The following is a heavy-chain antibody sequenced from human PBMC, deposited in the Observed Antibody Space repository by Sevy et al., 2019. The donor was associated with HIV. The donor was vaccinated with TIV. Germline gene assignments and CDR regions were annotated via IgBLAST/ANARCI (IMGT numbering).Heavy chain of an antibody. CDR3: AREGCTRPHDH. D-gene: IGHD2-8*01. CDR1: GFNFNIYS. J-gene: IGHJ4*02. CDR2: ISFGCGRI. Sequence: GGSLRLSCVASGFNFNIYSMSWVHQAPGKGLEWVSTISFGCGRINHADSVQGRFTMSRDDSKKTVYLEMNSLRAEDTAVYYCAREGCTRPHDHWGQGTLVTVSS. V-gene: IGHV3-23*01.